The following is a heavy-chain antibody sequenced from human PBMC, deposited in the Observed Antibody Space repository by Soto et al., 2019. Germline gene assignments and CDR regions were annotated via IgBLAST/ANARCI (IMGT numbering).Heavy chain of an antibody. J-gene: IGHJ4*02. V-gene: IGHV3-11*06. CDR2: ISHNSDYT. CDR3: ARDDSRVPFDY. Sequence: GGSLRLSCAASGLNFGLSFMIWMRQRPGKGLEWVSFISHNSDYTNYADSVRGRFTISRDNDKSSIYLQMNSLRADDTAVYYCARDDSRVPFDYWGQGTLVTVS. D-gene: IGHD3-22*01. CDR1: GLNFGLSF.